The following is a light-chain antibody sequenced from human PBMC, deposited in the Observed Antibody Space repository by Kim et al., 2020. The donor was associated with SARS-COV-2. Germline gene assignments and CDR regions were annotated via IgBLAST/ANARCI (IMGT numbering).Light chain of an antibody. Sequence: QSVLTQPPSVSGAPGQKVTISCSGSSSNIGNNYVSWYQQLPGTAPKLLIYDNKKRPSGIPDRFSGSKSGTAATLGITGLQTGDEADYYCGTWDSSLSAGVFGGGTQLTVL. CDR1: SSNIGNNY. CDR2: DNK. J-gene: IGLJ2*01. V-gene: IGLV1-51*01. CDR3: GTWDSSLSAGV.